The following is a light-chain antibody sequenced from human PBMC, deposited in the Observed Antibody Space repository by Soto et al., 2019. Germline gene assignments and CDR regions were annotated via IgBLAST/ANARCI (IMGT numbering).Light chain of an antibody. CDR1: QSLVHSDGNSY. J-gene: IGKJ2*01. CDR2: KVS. Sequence: DVVLTQSPLSLPVTLGQPASVSCRSTQSLVHSDGNSYLSWFQQRPGQSPRRLIYKVSNRDSGVPDRFSGSGSDTDFTLKISRVEAEDVGVYYCMQGTLWPYTFGPGTQLEI. V-gene: IGKV2-30*02. CDR3: MQGTLWPYT.